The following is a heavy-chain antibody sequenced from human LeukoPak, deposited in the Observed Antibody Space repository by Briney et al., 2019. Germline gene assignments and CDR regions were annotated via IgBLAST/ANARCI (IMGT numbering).Heavy chain of an antibody. CDR3: ARANGGYGDRYFDY. V-gene: IGHV3-21*04. CDR1: GFTFSSYS. D-gene: IGHD4-17*01. CDR2: ISSSSSYI. Sequence: PGGSLRLSCAASGFTFSSYSMNWVRQAPGKGLEWVSSISSSSSYIYYADSVKGRFTISRDNAKNSLYLQMNSLRAEDTAMYYCARANGGYGDRYFDYWGQGTLVTVSS. J-gene: IGHJ4*02.